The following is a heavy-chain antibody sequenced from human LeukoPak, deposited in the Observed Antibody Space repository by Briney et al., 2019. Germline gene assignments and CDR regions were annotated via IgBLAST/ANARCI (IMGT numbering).Heavy chain of an antibody. CDR1: GYSISSGYY. J-gene: IGHJ4*02. D-gene: IGHD5-12*01. Sequence: TSETLSLTCTVSGYSISSGYYWGWIRQPPGKGLEWIGSIYHSGTTYYNPSLKSRVTISVDTSKNQFSLKLSSVTAADTAVYYCARYSKMVATDYWGQGTLVTVSS. V-gene: IGHV4-38-2*02. CDR2: IYHSGTT. CDR3: ARYSKMVATDY.